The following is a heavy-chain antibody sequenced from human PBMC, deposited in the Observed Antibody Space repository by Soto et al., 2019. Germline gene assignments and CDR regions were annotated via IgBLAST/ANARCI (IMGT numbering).Heavy chain of an antibody. V-gene: IGHV1-18*01. CDR1: GYTFTSYG. D-gene: IGHD3-22*01. J-gene: IGHJ5*02. CDR3: ARGGEDYYDSSGYQGGDWFDP. CDR2: ISAYNGNT. Sequence: QVPLVQSGAEVKKPGASVKVSCKASGYTFTSYGISWVRQAPGQGLEWMGWISAYNGNTNYAQKLQGRVTMTTDTSTSTAYMELRSLRSDDTAVYYCARGGEDYYDSSGYQGGDWFDPWGQGTLVTVSS.